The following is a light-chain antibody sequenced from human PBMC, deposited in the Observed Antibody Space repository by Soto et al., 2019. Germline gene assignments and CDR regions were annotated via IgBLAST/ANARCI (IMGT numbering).Light chain of an antibody. CDR3: AAWDDSLNGPV. Sequence: QSVLTHPPSASRTPGQRVSISCSGRRXNIGSNSVNWYQHLPGTAPKLFIYDNNERPSGVPDRISGSKSGSAASLAIRGLQSEDEADYYCAAWDDSLNGPVFGTGTKVT. V-gene: IGLV1-44*01. CDR1: RXNIGSNS. CDR2: DNN. J-gene: IGLJ1*01.